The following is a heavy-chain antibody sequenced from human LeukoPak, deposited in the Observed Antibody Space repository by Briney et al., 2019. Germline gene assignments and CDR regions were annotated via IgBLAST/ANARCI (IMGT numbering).Heavy chain of an antibody. CDR2: INPNSGGT. V-gene: IGHV1-2*02. D-gene: IGHD3-3*01. Sequence: ASVKVSCKASGYTFTGYYMHWVRQAPGQGLEWMGWINPNSGGTNYAQKFQGRVTMTRDTSISTAYMELSRLRSDDTAVYYCARSGYDFWSRGWFDPWGQGTLVTVSS. J-gene: IGHJ5*02. CDR3: ARSGYDFWSRGWFDP. CDR1: GYTFTGYY.